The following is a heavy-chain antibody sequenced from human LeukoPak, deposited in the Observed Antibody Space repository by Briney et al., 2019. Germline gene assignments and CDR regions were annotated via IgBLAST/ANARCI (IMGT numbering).Heavy chain of an antibody. J-gene: IGHJ4*02. CDR3: ARADGTGGPYDY. CDR1: GFTVSSNY. D-gene: IGHD3/OR15-3a*01. Sequence: GGSLRLSCAVSGFTVSSNYMSWVRQAPGKELEWVSVKGRFTISRDNSKNTLFLQMNSLRAEDTAVYYCARADGTGGPYDYWGQGTLVTVSS. V-gene: IGHV3-53*01.